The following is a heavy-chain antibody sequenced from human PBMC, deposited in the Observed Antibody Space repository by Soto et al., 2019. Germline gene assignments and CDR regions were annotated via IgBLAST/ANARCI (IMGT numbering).Heavy chain of an antibody. Sequence: QVQLVQSGAEVKKPGSAVKVSCKDSGGTFSTYSMFWVRQAPGQGLEWMGRITPMLGISNYAQKFQGRVTSSAGRSTGTVYMEVGSLRSEGSALYYCSIGSWSGGVLDIWGQGTMVSVSS. CDR2: ITPMLGIS. CDR3: SIGSWSGGVLDI. D-gene: IGHD3-3*01. CDR1: GGTFSTYS. J-gene: IGHJ3*02. V-gene: IGHV1-69*02.